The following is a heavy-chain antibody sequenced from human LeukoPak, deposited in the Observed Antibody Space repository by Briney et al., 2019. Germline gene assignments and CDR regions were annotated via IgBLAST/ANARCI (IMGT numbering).Heavy chain of an antibody. J-gene: IGHJ4*02. D-gene: IGHD3-9*01. V-gene: IGHV3-15*07. Sequence: PGGSLRLSCEASGFTFSNAWMNWVRQAPGKGLEWVGRIKSKTDGGTTDYAAPVKGRFTISRDDSKNTLYLQMNSLKTEDTAVYYCTTGTLFTYYDILTGYYTPDYWGQGTLVTVSS. CDR3: TTGTLFTYYDILTGYYTPDY. CDR2: IKSKTDGGTT. CDR1: GFTFSNAW.